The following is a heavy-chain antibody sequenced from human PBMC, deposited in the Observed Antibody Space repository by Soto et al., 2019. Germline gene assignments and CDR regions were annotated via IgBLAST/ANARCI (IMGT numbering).Heavy chain of an antibody. V-gene: IGHV1-24*01. Sequence: GASVKVSCKVSGYTLTELSMHWVRQAPGKGLEWMGGFDPEDGETIYAQKFQGRVTMTEGTSTDTAYMELSSLRSEDTAVYYCATGPPRKTAVVVTAIRFDYWGQGTLVTVSS. CDR3: ATGPPRKTAVVVTAIRFDY. CDR2: FDPEDGET. J-gene: IGHJ4*02. D-gene: IGHD2-21*02. CDR1: GYTLTELS.